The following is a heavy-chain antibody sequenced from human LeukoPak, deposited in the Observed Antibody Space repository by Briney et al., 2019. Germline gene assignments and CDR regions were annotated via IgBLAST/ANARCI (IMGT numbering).Heavy chain of an antibody. J-gene: IGHJ3*02. D-gene: IGHD3-22*01. Sequence: GESLQISCKGSGYSFTSYWIGWVRQMPGKGLEWMGIIYPGDSDTRYSPSFQGQVTISADKSISTAYLQWSSLKASDIAMYYCARLYYYDSSGYPIKDAFDIWGQGTMVTVSS. CDR3: ARLYYYDSSGYPIKDAFDI. CDR2: IYPGDSDT. CDR1: GYSFTSYW. V-gene: IGHV5-51*01.